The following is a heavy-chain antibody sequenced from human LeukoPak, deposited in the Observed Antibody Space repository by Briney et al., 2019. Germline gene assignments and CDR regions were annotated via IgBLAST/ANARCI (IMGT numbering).Heavy chain of an antibody. V-gene: IGHV4-38-2*02. Sequence: SETLSLTCTVSGDSISSGNYWGWIRQPPGKGLEWIGSIFHTGSTYFNLSLKSRVTISVDTSKNQFSLKLSSVTAADTAVYYCARAFLPSRYFDWLRGETLNWYFDLWGRGTLVTVSS. CDR2: IFHTGST. D-gene: IGHD3-9*01. CDR3: ARAFLPSRYFDWLRGETLNWYFDL. J-gene: IGHJ2*01. CDR1: GDSISSGNY.